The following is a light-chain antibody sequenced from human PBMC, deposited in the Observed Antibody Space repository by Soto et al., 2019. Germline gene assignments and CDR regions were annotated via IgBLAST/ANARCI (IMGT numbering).Light chain of an antibody. CDR3: SSYTSSSTPVV. J-gene: IGLJ2*01. Sequence: QSALTQPASVSGSPGQSSTISCTGTSSDVGGYNYVSWYQQHPGKAPKLMIYDVSNRPSEVSDRFYDSKSGNTASLTISGLQGEDEADYYCSSYTSSSTPVVFGGGTKLTLL. CDR2: DVS. CDR1: SSDVGGYNY. V-gene: IGLV2-14*01.